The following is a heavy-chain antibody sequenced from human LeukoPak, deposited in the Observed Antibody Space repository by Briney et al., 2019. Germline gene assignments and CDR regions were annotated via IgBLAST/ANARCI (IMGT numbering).Heavy chain of an antibody. J-gene: IGHJ5*02. V-gene: IGHV4-59*01. CDR1: GFTFSSYG. CDR3: ARAYYYGSGSYFEESNWFDP. D-gene: IGHD3-10*01. Sequence: GSLRLSCAASGFTFSSYGMHWVRQAPGKGLEWIGYIYYSGSTNYNPSLKSRVTISVDTSKNQFSLKLSSVTAADTAVYYCARAYYYGSGSYFEESNWFDPWGQGTLVTVSS. CDR2: IYYSGST.